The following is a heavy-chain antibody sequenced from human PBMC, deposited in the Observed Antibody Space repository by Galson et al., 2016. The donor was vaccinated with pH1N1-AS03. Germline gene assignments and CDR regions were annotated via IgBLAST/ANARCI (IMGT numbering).Heavy chain of an antibody. D-gene: IGHD1-26*01. Sequence: SVKVSCKASGYTFNDNALHWVRQAPGQSLEWMGWVNLGNSNTKYSQRFQDRIIITMDTSANSAYMELRDLTSEDTAVFYCARSGDQWELRPWGQGTLVTVSS. CDR2: VNLGNSNT. J-gene: IGHJ5*02. CDR1: GYTFNDNA. CDR3: ARSGDQWELRP. V-gene: IGHV1-3*01.